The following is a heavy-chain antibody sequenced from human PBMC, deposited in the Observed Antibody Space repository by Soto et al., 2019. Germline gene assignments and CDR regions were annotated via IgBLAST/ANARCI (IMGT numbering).Heavy chain of an antibody. CDR3: AREFRYCSSTSCYDGHTNWFDP. CDR2: IYYSGST. CDR1: GGSISSGGYY. J-gene: IGHJ5*02. V-gene: IGHV4-31*03. Sequence: QVQLQESGPGLVKPSQTLSLTCTVSGGSISSGGYYWSWIRQHPGKGLEWIGYIYYSGSTYYNPSLKSRVTISVDTSKNQFSLKLSSVTAADTAVYYCAREFRYCSSTSCYDGHTNWFDPWGQGTLVTVSS. D-gene: IGHD2-2*01.